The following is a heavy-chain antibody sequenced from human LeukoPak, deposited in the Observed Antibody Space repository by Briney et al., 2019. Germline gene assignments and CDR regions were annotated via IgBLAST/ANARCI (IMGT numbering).Heavy chain of an antibody. V-gene: IGHV3-21*01. J-gene: IGHJ4*02. CDR2: ISGSSSDI. Sequence: GGSLRLSCAGSAFTFSSYSMNWVRQAPGKGLEWVSSISGSSSDIYYADSVKGRFTISRDNSKNTLYLQMNSLRAEDTAVYYCARGPRFYYDSSYDYWGQGTLVTVSS. CDR1: AFTFSSYS. CDR3: ARGPRFYYDSSYDY. D-gene: IGHD3-22*01.